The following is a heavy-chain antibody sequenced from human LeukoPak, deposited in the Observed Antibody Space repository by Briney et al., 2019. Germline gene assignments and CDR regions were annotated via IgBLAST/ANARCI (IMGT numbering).Heavy chain of an antibody. Sequence: GGSLRLSCAASGFTFSSYWMHWVRQAPGKGLVWVSRINSDGSSTSYADSVKGRFTISRDNAKKSLYLQMNSLRAEDTALYYCARVDGRNYEILTGYFDYWGQGTLVTVSS. V-gene: IGHV3-74*01. J-gene: IGHJ4*02. CDR2: INSDGSST. CDR1: GFTFSSYW. D-gene: IGHD3-9*01. CDR3: ARVDGRNYEILTGYFDY.